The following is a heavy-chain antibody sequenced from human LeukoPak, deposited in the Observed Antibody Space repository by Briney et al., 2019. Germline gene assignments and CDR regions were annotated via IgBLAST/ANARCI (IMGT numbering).Heavy chain of an antibody. CDR2: IRDSGAST. CDR1: GFTFLTYA. Sequence: GSLRLSCAASGFTFLTYAMSWVRQAPGKGLQWVSVIRDSGASTYYADSVKGRFTISRDNSKNTWYLQMNSLRAEDTAVYYCAKAGRSGWYPGWPFDIWGQGTMVTVSS. J-gene: IGHJ3*02. CDR3: AKAGRSGWYPGWPFDI. D-gene: IGHD6-19*01. V-gene: IGHV3-23*01.